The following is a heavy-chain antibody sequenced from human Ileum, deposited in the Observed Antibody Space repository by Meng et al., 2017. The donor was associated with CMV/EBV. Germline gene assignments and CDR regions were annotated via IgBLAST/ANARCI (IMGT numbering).Heavy chain of an antibody. CDR2: VSYDGDNQ. D-gene: IGHD3-22*01. J-gene: IGHJ4*01. Sequence: GESLKISCEASGFIFGDFPNHWLRQAPGKGREWVAVVSYDGDNQDYADSVKGRFTISRDDSKNTVYLQLSSLRPEDTAMYYCARYFYEKTGAYFDYWGPGTQVTVSS. V-gene: IGHV3-30*04. CDR1: GFIFGDFP. CDR3: ARYFYEKTGAYFDY.